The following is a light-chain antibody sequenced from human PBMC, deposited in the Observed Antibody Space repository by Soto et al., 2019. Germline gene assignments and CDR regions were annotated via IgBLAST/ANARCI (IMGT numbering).Light chain of an antibody. J-gene: IGLJ2*01. CDR1: SSNIEMNY. V-gene: IGLV1-47*01. Sequence: QSVLTQPPSASRTPGQRVTISCSGSSSNIEMNYVYWYQQFPGTAPRLLIYRNNQRPSGVPDRFSGSKSGTSASLAISALRSEDEAHYYCTVWDDSLRGRLFGGGTKVTVL. CDR2: RNN. CDR3: TVWDDSLRGRL.